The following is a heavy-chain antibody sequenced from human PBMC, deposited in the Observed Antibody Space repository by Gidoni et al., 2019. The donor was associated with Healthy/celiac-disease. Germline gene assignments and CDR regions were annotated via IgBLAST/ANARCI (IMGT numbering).Heavy chain of an antibody. CDR2: INHSGST. Sequence: QVQLQQWGAGLLKPSETLSLTCAVYGGSFSGYYWSWIRQPPGKGLEWIGEINHSGSTNYNPSLKSRVTISVDTSKNQFSLKLSSVTAADTAVYYCARGKGFRYFDYWGQGTLVTVSS. CDR1: GGSFSGYY. V-gene: IGHV4-34*01. CDR3: ARGKGFRYFDY. J-gene: IGHJ4*02.